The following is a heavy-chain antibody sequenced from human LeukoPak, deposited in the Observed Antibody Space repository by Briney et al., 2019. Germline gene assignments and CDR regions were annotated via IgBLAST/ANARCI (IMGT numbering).Heavy chain of an antibody. Sequence: GGSLRLSCAASGFTFSSYSMNWVRQAPGKWLEWVSSIDSSSSYIYYADSVKGRFIISRDNAKNSLYLQMNSLRAEDTAVYYCAREYSSRSYYYGMDVWGQGTTVTVSS. J-gene: IGHJ6*02. CDR2: IDSSSSYI. V-gene: IGHV3-21*01. D-gene: IGHD6-13*01. CDR1: GFTFSSYS. CDR3: AREYSSRSYYYGMDV.